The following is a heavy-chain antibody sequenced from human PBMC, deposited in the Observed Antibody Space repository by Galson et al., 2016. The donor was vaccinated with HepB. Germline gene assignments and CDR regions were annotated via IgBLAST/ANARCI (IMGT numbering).Heavy chain of an antibody. CDR1: GGSISGYY. CDR2: IYYSGST. CDR3: ARMVYGDAYYFDY. Sequence: TLSLTCTVSGGSISGYYWSWIRQHPGKGLEWIGYIYYSGSTYYNPSLKSRVTISVDTSKNQFSLKLSSVTAADTAVYYCARMVYGDAYYFDYWGQGTLATVSS. D-gene: IGHD4-17*01. J-gene: IGHJ4*02. V-gene: IGHV4-31*03.